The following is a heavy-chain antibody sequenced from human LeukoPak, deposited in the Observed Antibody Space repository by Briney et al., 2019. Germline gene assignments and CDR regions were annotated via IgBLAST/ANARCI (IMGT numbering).Heavy chain of an antibody. V-gene: IGHV4-39*01. CDR3: EKDSHLDV. Sequence: SETLSLTCTVSGGSISGSDLYWGWLRQLPGKGLEWIGNIHSSGNSFCNPSLKSRVTISVDTFKNQFSLKLSSVTAADTAVYYCEKDSHLDVWGQGTTVTVSS. CDR2: IHSSGNS. D-gene: IGHD2-15*01. J-gene: IGHJ6*02. CDR1: GGSISGSDLY.